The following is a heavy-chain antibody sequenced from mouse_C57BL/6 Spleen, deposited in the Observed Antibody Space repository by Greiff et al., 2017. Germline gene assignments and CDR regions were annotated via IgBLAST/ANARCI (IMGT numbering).Heavy chain of an antibody. CDR3: ARKKVYYGYDEGYAMDY. V-gene: IGHV2-2*01. D-gene: IGHD2-2*01. Sequence: QVQLQQSGPGLVQPSQSLSITCTVSGFSLTSYGVHWVRQSPGKGLEWLGVIWSGGSTDYNAAFISRLSISKDNSKSQVFFKMNSLQADDTAIYYCARKKVYYGYDEGYAMDYWGQGTSVTVSS. CDR1: GFSLTSYG. CDR2: IWSGGST. J-gene: IGHJ4*01.